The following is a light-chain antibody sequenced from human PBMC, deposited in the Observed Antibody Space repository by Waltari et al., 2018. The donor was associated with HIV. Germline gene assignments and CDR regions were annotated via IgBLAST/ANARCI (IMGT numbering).Light chain of an antibody. CDR2: AAS. CDR3: QQLKTVPRT. Sequence: DIRMTQSPSSLSASVGDRVTITCRASQGIEKAVAWYRQKPGKAPERLIYAASTLHSGVSPRFSGGGSGTQFILTITSLQPEDSATYFCQQLKTVPRTFGQGTKVEVK. J-gene: IGKJ1*01. V-gene: IGKV1-17*01. CDR1: QGIEKA.